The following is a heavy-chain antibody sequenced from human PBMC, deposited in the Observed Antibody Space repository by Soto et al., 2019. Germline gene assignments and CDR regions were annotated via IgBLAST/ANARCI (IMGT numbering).Heavy chain of an antibody. CDR2: IYHSGST. Sequence: SETLSLTCAVSGGSISSGGYSWSWIRQPPGKGLEWIGYIYHSGSTYYNPSLKSRVTISVDRSKNQFSLKLSSVTAADTAVYYCARGRRYYDFWSGLEGYYCDYGGQGTLVTVSS. D-gene: IGHD3-3*01. V-gene: IGHV4-30-2*01. CDR3: ARGRRYYDFWSGLEGYYCDY. CDR1: GGSISSGGYS. J-gene: IGHJ4*02.